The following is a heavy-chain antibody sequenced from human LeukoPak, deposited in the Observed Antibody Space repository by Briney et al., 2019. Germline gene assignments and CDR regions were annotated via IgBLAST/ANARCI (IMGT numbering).Heavy chain of an antibody. CDR2: IRYDGSNK. V-gene: IGHV3-30*02. D-gene: IGHD2-2*01. CDR1: GFTFSSYG. J-gene: IGHJ3*02. CDR3: AKENCSSTSCSSGSAFDI. Sequence: GGSLRLSCAASGFTFSSYGMHWVRQAPGKGLGWVAFIRYDGSNKYYADSVKGRFTISRDNSKNTLYLQMNSLRAEDTAVYYCAKENCSSTSCSSGSAFDIWGQGTMVTVSS.